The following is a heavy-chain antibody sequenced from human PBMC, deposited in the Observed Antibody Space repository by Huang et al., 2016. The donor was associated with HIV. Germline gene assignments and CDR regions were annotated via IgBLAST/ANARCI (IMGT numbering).Heavy chain of an antibody. V-gene: IGHV3-9*01. D-gene: IGHD6-19*01. Sequence: EVQLVESGGGLVQPGRSLRLSCAASGFTFDDYAMPRARQGSGEGLGWVSGISWNSGSIGYADSVKGRITNSRDNAKNSLHLQMNSLRAEDTALYYCAKDIKASSSGWYTWAFDIWGQGTMVTVSS. CDR3: AKDIKASSSGWYTWAFDI. CDR2: ISWNSGSI. J-gene: IGHJ3*02. CDR1: GFTFDDYA.